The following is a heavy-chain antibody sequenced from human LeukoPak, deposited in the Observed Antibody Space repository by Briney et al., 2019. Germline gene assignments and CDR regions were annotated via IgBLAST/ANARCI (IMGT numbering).Heavy chain of an antibody. CDR2: INTNTGNP. CDR3: ARGLDIVLMVYAPGVWFDP. Sequence: ASVKVSCKASGYTFTSYAMNWVRQAPGQGLEWMGWINTNTGNPTYAQGFTGRFVFSLDTSVSTAYLQISSLKAEDTAVYYCARGLDIVLMVYAPGVWFDPWGQGTLVTVSS. J-gene: IGHJ5*02. D-gene: IGHD2-8*01. CDR1: GYTFTSYA. V-gene: IGHV7-4-1*02.